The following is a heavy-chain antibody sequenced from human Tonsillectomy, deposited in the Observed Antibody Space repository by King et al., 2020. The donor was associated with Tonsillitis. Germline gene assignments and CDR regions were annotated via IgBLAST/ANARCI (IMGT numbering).Heavy chain of an antibody. CDR1: GFGFSTFA. V-gene: IGHV3-30-3*01. Sequence: VQLVESGGGVVQPGRSVRLSCVASGFGFSTFAMHWVRQAPGKGLEWVTVISFDGDNEDYADSVKGRFPISRDNSKNTLYLQMNSLRPEDTAVYYCARDRPCSHTICYSHGVDVWGQGTTVTVSS. D-gene: IGHD2-2*02. J-gene: IGHJ6*02. CDR2: ISFDGDNE. CDR3: ARDRPCSHTICYSHGVDV.